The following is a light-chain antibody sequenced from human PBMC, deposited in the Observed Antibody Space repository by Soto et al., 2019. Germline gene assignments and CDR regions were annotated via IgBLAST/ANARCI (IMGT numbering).Light chain of an antibody. J-gene: IGLJ1*01. Sequence: QSVLTQPASVSGSPGQSMTISCTGTSSDVGSYNFVSWYQQLPGKAPELMIYEVSNRPSGVSNRFSGSKSGNTASLTISGLQAEDEADYYCSSYTTSSNYVFGSGTKVTVL. CDR1: SSDVGSYNF. V-gene: IGLV2-14*01. CDR3: SSYTTSSNYV. CDR2: EVS.